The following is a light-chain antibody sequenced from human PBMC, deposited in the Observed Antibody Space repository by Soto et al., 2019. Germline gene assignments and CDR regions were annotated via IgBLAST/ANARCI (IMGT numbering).Light chain of an antibody. Sequence: SYELTQPPSVSVSPGQTARITCSGDALPKQYAYWYQQKPGQAPVLVIYKDSERPSGIPERFSGSSSGKTVTLTISGVQAEDEADYYCQSADSSGTYVVFGGGTKVTVL. V-gene: IGLV3-25*03. CDR3: QSADSSGTYVV. CDR2: KDS. CDR1: ALPKQY. J-gene: IGLJ2*01.